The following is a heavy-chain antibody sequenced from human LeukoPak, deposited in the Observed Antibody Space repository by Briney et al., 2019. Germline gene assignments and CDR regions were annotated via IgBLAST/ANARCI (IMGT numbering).Heavy chain of an antibody. V-gene: IGHV4-34*01. CDR3: ARGGAGIAAAGTGDAFDI. Sequence: PSETLSLTCAVYGGSFSGYYWSWIRQPPGKGLEWIGEINHSGSTNYNPSLKSRVTISVDTSKNQFSLKLSSVTAADTAVYYCARGGAGIAAAGTGDAFDIWGQGTMATVSS. CDR2: INHSGST. CDR1: GGSFSGYY. J-gene: IGHJ3*02. D-gene: IGHD6-13*01.